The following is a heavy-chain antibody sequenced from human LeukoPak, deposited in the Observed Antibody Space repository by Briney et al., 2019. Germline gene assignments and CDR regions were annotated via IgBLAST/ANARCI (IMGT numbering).Heavy chain of an antibody. Sequence: SETLSLTCTVSGGSISSYYWSWIRQPPGKGLEWIGYIYTSGSTNYNPSLKSRVTISVDTSKNHFSLKLRSVTAADTAVYYCARRRYDFWSGYPLHYYYYYMDVWGKGTTVTVSS. CDR3: ARRRYDFWSGYPLHYYYYYMDV. V-gene: IGHV4-4*09. D-gene: IGHD3-3*01. CDR2: IYTSGST. J-gene: IGHJ6*03. CDR1: GGSISSYY.